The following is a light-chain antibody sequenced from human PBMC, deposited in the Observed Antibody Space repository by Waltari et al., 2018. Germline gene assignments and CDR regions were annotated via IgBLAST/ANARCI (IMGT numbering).Light chain of an antibody. CDR3: ATWDNSLTDVV. CDR2: DND. Sequence: QSVLTQPPSVSAAPGQKVTISCSGGTSNIGTYYVSWYQHLPGAAPKLLIYDNDKRPSGIPDRFYASRSGTSATLGITGLQIGDEADYYCATWDNSLTDVVFGGGTKLTVL. J-gene: IGLJ2*01. CDR1: TSNIGTYY. V-gene: IGLV1-51*01.